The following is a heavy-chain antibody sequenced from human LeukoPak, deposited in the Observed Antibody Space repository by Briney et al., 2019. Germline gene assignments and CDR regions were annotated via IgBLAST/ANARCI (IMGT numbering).Heavy chain of an antibody. V-gene: IGHV3-11*01. Sequence: GGSLRLSCAASGFTFSDYYMSWIRQAPGKGVEWVSYISSSGSTIYYADSVKGRFTISRDNAKNSLYLQMNSLRAEDTAVYYCARGVEGDLSYYYYMDVWGKGTTVTISS. D-gene: IGHD2-21*02. CDR1: GFTFSDYY. CDR3: ARGVEGDLSYYYYMDV. CDR2: ISSSGSTI. J-gene: IGHJ6*03.